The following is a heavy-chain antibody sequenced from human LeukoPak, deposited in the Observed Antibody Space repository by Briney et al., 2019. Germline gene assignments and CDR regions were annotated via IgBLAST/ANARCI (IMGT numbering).Heavy chain of an antibody. D-gene: IGHD6-19*01. CDR3: ARDPSGGWYYFDY. V-gene: IGHV1-2*02. CDR1: GYTFTGYC. Sequence: ASVKVSCKASGYTFTGYCMHWVRQAPGQGLEWMGWINPNSGGTNYAQKFQGRVTMTRDASISTAYMELSRLRSDDTAVYYCARDPSGGWYYFDYWGQGTLVTVSS. J-gene: IGHJ4*02. CDR2: INPNSGGT.